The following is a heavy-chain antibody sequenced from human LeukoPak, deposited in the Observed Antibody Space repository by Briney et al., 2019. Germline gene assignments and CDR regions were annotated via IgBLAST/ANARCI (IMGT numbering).Heavy chain of an antibody. D-gene: IGHD5-18*01. Sequence: ASVKVSCKASGGTFSSYAISWVRQAPGQGLEWMGGIIPIFGTANYAQKFQGRVTITTDESTSTAYMELSSLRSEDTAVYYCARGGYSPSRKNWFDPWGQGTLVTVSS. CDR3: ARGGYSPSRKNWFDP. CDR1: GGTFSSYA. CDR2: IIPIFGTA. V-gene: IGHV1-69*05. J-gene: IGHJ5*02.